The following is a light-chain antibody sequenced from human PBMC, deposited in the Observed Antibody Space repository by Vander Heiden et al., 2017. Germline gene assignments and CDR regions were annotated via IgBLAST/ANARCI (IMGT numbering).Light chain of an antibody. CDR3: QQAYTFPYT. V-gene: IGKV1-12*01. CDR1: QEIRTW. Sequence: IQMTQSPSSVSASLGDRVTITCRASQEIRTWLAWYQQKPGKDPKLLIFGASRLQSGVTSRFSGSGSGTHFTLTINRLQPEDFATYFCQQAYTFPYTFGQGTKLEI. J-gene: IGKJ2*01. CDR2: GAS.